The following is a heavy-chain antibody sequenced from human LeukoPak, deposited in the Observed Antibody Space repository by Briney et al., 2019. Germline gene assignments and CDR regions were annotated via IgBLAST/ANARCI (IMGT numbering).Heavy chain of an antibody. V-gene: IGHV4-59*01. Sequence: SETLSLTCTVSGGSISSYYWSWIRQPPGKGLEWIGYIYYSGSTNYNPSLKSRVTISVDTSKNQFSLKLSSVTAADTAVYYCASLWFGEYPDAFDIWGQGTMVTVSS. CDR1: GGSISSYY. CDR3: ASLWFGEYPDAFDI. CDR2: IYYSGST. D-gene: IGHD3-10*01. J-gene: IGHJ3*02.